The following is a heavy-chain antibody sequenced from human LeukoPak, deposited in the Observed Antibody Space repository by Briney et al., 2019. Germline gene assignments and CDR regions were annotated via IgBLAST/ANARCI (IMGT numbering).Heavy chain of an antibody. CDR1: GGSISSGGYY. J-gene: IGHJ4*02. CDR3: ARAVYDYIWGSYRFDY. CDR2: IYYSGST. D-gene: IGHD3-16*02. V-gene: IGHV4-31*03. Sequence: PSQTLSLTCTVSGGSISSGGYYWSWIRQHPGKGLEWIGFIYYSGSTYYNPSLKSRVTFSVDTSKNQFSLKLSSVNAADTAVYYCARAVYDYIWGSYRFDYWGQGTPGTVSS.